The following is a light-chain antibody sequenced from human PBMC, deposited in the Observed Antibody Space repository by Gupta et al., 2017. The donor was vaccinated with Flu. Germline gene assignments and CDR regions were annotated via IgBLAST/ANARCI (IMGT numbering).Light chain of an antibody. V-gene: IGKV3-20*01. CDR2: GAS. J-gene: IGKJ1*01. CDR1: QSVSSGS. CDR3: QDDCSSRT. Sequence: VLTQSPGTLSLSPGERATLSCRASQSVSSGSLAWYQQKPGQAPRLIIYGASNRANGIPDRFSGSGSGKDFTLTISRLEPEDFAVYYWQDDCSSRTFGQGTKVEIK.